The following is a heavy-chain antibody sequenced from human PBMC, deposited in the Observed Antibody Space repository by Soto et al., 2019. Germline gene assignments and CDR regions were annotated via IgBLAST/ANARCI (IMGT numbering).Heavy chain of an antibody. Sequence: EVQLVQSGAEVKKPGESLRISCKGSGYSFTSYWISWVRQMPGKGLEWMGRIDPSDSYTNYSPSFQGHVTISADKSISTAYLQWSSLKASDTAMYYCARLTPTEGTAAGRVRAFDIWGQGTMVTVSS. CDR3: ARLTPTEGTAAGRVRAFDI. D-gene: IGHD6-13*01. J-gene: IGHJ3*02. CDR2: IDPSDSYT. CDR1: GYSFTSYW. V-gene: IGHV5-10-1*03.